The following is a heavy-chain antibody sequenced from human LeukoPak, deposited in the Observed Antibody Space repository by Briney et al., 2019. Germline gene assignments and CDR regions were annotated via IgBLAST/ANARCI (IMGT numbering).Heavy chain of an antibody. CDR2: ISSSSSTT. J-gene: IGHJ4*02. CDR1: GLTVSSYS. Sequence: GGSLRLSCVASGLTVSSYSMNWVRQAPGKGLEWVSYISSSSSTTYYADSVKGRFTIPRDNAKNSLDLQMNSLRDEDTAVYYCARARASGRSGFDYWGQGTLVTVSS. D-gene: IGHD2-15*01. V-gene: IGHV3-48*02. CDR3: ARARASGRSGFDY.